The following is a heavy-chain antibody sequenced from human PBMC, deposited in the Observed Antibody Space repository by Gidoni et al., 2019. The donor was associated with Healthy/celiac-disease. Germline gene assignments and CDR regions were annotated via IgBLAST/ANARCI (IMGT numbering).Heavy chain of an antibody. CDR1: GFTFTSSA. J-gene: IGHJ4*02. CDR2: IVVGSGNT. Sequence: QMQLVQSGPEVKKHGTSVKVSFKASGFTFTSSAVQWGRQARGQRLQWIGWIVVGSGNTNYAQRFQERVTITRDMSTSTAYMGLSSLRSDDTAFYYCAADDLMTGFWGQGTLVTVSS. V-gene: IGHV1-58*01. CDR3: AADDLMTGF.